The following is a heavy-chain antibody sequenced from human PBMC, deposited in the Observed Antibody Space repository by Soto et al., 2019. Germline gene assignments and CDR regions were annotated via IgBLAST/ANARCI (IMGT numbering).Heavy chain of an antibody. Sequence: GGSLRRSCEVSGFTFSMYSMSWVRQSPGKGLEWVAKIPQDGVDGHYADSVKGRFTISRDNGKNSLYLQLNNLRAEDTAVYYCARDHLILPAHDFFYGSDVWGRGATVTVSS. CDR3: ARDHLILPAHDFFYGSDV. D-gene: IGHD2-21*02. CDR2: IPQDGVDG. J-gene: IGHJ6*02. V-gene: IGHV3-7*03. CDR1: GFTFSMYS.